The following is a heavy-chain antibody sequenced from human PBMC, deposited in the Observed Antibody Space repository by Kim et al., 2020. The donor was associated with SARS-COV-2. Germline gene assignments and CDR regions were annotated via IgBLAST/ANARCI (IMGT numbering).Heavy chain of an antibody. V-gene: IGHV3-15*01. D-gene: IGHD4-17*01. Sequence: GGSLRLSCAASGFTFSNAWMSWVRQAPGKGLEWVGRIKSKTDGGTTDYAAPVKGRFTISRDDSKNTLYLQMNSLKTEDTAVYYCTTLELRWLIGDDYWGQGTLVTVSS. J-gene: IGHJ4*02. CDR3: TTLELRWLIGDDY. CDR1: GFTFSNAW. CDR2: IKSKTDGGTT.